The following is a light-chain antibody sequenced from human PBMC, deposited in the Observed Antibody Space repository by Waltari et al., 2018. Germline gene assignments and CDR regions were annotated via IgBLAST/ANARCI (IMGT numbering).Light chain of an antibody. CDR3: ALYMGSGIWV. CDR2: KAN. J-gene: IGLJ3*02. CDR1: SGSLSTTSY. Sequence: QTVVTQEPSLSVSPGGTVTLTCALSSGSLSTTSYATWYHQTPGQAPPTLVYKANARSSGVPDRFSGSILGNTAALTITGAQADDESDYYCALYMGSGIWVFGGGTRLTVL. V-gene: IGLV8-61*01.